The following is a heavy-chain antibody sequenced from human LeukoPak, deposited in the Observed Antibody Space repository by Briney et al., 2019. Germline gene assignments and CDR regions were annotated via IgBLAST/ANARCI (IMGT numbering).Heavy chain of an antibody. D-gene: IGHD6-19*01. CDR1: GTSINSNTYP. V-gene: IGHV4-39*07. J-gene: IGHJ3*02. CDR3: ARGVAGTDDAFNR. Sequence: KSSETLSLTCTVSGTSINSNTYPWGWIRQPPGKGLEWIGNIYYSGTTYYNPFLKSRTTVALDTSKNQFSLRLNSVSAADTAIYYCARGVAGTDDAFNRWGQGTMAIVSS. CDR2: IYYSGTT.